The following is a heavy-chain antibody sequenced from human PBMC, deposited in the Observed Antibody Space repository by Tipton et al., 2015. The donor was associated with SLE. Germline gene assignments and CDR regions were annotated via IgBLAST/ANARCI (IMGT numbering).Heavy chain of an antibody. D-gene: IGHD3-16*01. CDR2: TYYSGSP. Sequence: TLSLTCIVSGGSITSNNHCWGWIRQPPGKGLEWIGTTYYSGSPHYNPSLRSRVTISVDPSKNQFSLKLTSVTAADTAMYYCARELRGGFDFWGQGALVTVSS. CDR3: ARELRGGFDF. CDR1: GGSITSNNHC. V-gene: IGHV4-39*07. J-gene: IGHJ4*02.